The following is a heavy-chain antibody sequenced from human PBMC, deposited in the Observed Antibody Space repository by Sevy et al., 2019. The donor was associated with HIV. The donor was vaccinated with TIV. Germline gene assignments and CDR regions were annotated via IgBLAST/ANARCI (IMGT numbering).Heavy chain of an antibody. J-gene: IGHJ5*02. V-gene: IGHV3-11*01. Sequence: GGSLRLSCAASGFTFSDYYMSWVRQAPGKGLEWVSYISSSGSTIYYADSVKGRFTISRDNAKNSLYLQMNSLRAEDTAVYYCARDPTYYDFWSGYYTGWFDPWGQGTLFTVSS. CDR2: ISSSGSTI. CDR3: ARDPTYYDFWSGYYTGWFDP. CDR1: GFTFSDYY. D-gene: IGHD3-3*01.